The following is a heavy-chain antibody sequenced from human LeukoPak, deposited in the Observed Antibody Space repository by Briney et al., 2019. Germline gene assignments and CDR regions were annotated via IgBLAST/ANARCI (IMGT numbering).Heavy chain of an antibody. V-gene: IGHV4-61*01. CDR1: GGSISSGSYY. CDR3: ARDRDVWDSEGNDAFDI. CDR2: IYYSGST. D-gene: IGHD3-16*01. J-gene: IGHJ3*02. Sequence: SETLSLTCTVSGGSISSGSYYWSWIRQPPGKGLEWIGYIYYSGSTNYNPSLKSRVTISVDTSKNQFSLKLSSVTAAGTAVYYCARDRDVWDSEGNDAFDIWGQGTMVTVSS.